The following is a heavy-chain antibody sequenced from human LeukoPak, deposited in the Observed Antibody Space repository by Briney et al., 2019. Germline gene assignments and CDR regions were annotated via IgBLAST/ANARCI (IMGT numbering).Heavy chain of an antibody. Sequence: GGSLRLSCVDPGFSVSSNYLSWVRQAPGKGLEWVSVFYSGGHTYYADSVRGRFTVSRDNSKNTLYLQMNSLRAEDTAVYYCARDQLGGYCTSTNCYTSFYYWGRGTLVTVSS. J-gene: IGHJ4*02. CDR3: ARDQLGGYCTSTNCYTSFYY. CDR1: GFSVSSNY. D-gene: IGHD2-2*02. CDR2: FYSGGHT. V-gene: IGHV3-53*01.